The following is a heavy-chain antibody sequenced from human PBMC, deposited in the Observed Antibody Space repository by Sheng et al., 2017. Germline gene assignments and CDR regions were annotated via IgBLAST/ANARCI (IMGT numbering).Heavy chain of an antibody. CDR2: INSDGTTT. D-gene: IGHD5-12*01. CDR3: VRDWAFSGYD. CDR1: GIRFSSYA. J-gene: IGHJ4*02. V-gene: IGHV3-74*03. Sequence: VQLVESGGGVVQPGRSLRLSCAVSGIRFSSYAMHWVRQAPGKGLEWVSHINSDGTTTTYLDSVKGRFTISRDNAKNTVYLEMTSLRADDTAVYYCVRDWAFSGYDWGQGTLVSVSS.